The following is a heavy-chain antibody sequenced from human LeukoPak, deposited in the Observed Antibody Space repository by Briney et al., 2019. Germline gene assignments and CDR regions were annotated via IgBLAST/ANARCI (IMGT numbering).Heavy chain of an antibody. D-gene: IGHD3/OR15-3a*01. CDR2: IYSGGST. J-gene: IGHJ4*02. CDR3: ARVVRVMHFDY. Sequence: GGSLRLSCAASGFTVSSNYMSWVRQAPGKGLEWVSAIYSGGSTYYADSVKGRFTISRDNSKNTLYLQMNSLRAEDTAVYYCARVVRVMHFDYWGQGTLVTVSS. CDR1: GFTVSSNY. V-gene: IGHV3-53*01.